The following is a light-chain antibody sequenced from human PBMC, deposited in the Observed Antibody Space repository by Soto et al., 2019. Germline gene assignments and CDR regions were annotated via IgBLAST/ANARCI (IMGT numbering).Light chain of an antibody. CDR3: QHYNSYSEA. V-gene: IGKV1-39*01. CDR2: GAS. CDR1: QNTNSY. Sequence: DIQMTQSPSSLSVSVGDRVTITCRATQNTNSYLNWYQQKPGKAPKLLIYGASTLQSGVPSRFSGSGSGTDFTLTISSLQPDDFATYYCQHYNSYSEAFGQGTKVDIK. J-gene: IGKJ1*01.